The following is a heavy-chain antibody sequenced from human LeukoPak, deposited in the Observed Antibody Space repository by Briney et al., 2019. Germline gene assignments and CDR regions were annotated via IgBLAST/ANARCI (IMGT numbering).Heavy chain of an antibody. CDR2: TYYRSKWYN. V-gene: IGHV6-1*01. J-gene: IGHJ3*02. Sequence: SQTLSLTCAISGDSVSSNSAAWNWIRQSPSRGLEWLGRTYYRSKWYNDYAVSVKSRITINPDTSKNQFSLQLNSVTPEDTAVYYCARDILLLWFGELEIDAFDIWGQGTMVTVSS. CDR1: GDSVSSNSAA. D-gene: IGHD3-10*01. CDR3: ARDILLLWFGELEIDAFDI.